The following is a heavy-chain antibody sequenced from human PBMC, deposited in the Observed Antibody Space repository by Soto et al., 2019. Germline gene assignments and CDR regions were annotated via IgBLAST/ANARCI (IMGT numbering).Heavy chain of an antibody. V-gene: IGHV1-3*01. D-gene: IGHD3-3*01. CDR2: INAGNGNT. Sequence: ASVKVSCKASGYTFTSYAMHWVRQAPGQRLEWMGWINAGNGNTKYSQKFQGRVTITRDTSASTAYMELSSLRSEDTAVYYCARNWDYDFWSGYYTLDYWGQGTLVTVSS. CDR3: ARNWDYDFWSGYYTLDY. CDR1: GYTFTSYA. J-gene: IGHJ4*02.